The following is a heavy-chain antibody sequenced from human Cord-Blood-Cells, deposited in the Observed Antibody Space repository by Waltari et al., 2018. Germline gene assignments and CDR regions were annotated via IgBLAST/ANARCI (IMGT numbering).Heavy chain of an antibody. CDR2: IYYSGST. CDR3: VHYDFTRGDYFDY. Sequence: QLQLQESGPGLVKPSETLSLTCTVPGGSISSSSYYWGWIRQPPGKGLEWIGSIYYSGSTYYNPSLKSRVTISVDTSKNQFSLKLSSVTAADTAVYYCVHYDFTRGDYFDYWGQGTLVTVSS. J-gene: IGHJ4*02. V-gene: IGHV4-39*01. CDR1: GGSISSSSYY. D-gene: IGHD3-22*01.